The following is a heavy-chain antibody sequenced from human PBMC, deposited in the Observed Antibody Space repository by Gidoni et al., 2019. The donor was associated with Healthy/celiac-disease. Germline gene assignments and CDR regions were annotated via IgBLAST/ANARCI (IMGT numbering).Heavy chain of an antibody. CDR3: ARDNSEYYYDSSGYLMPYYYYGMDV. CDR2: ISSSSSYI. J-gene: IGHJ6*02. CDR1: GFTFSRHS. D-gene: IGHD3-22*01. V-gene: IGHV3-21*01. Sequence: EVQLVASGGGRVKPGGSLGLSCAASGFTFSRHSMHWVRRAPGKGLEWVSSISSSSSYIYYADSVQGRFTISRDNAKNSLYLQMNSLRAEDTAVYYCARDNSEYYYDSSGYLMPYYYYGMDVWGQGTTVTVSS.